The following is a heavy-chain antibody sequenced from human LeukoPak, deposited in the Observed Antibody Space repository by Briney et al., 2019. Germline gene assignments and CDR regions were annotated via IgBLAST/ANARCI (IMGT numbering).Heavy chain of an antibody. CDR1: GFTFSSYS. Sequence: GGSLRLSCAASGFTFSSYSMNWVRQAPGKGLGWVAVISYDGSNKYYADSVKGRFTISRDNSKNTLYLQMNSLRAEDTAVYYYARAGYSYGPQWGQGTLVTVSS. J-gene: IGHJ4*02. V-gene: IGHV3-30*03. CDR2: ISYDGSNK. D-gene: IGHD5-18*01. CDR3: ARAGYSYGPQ.